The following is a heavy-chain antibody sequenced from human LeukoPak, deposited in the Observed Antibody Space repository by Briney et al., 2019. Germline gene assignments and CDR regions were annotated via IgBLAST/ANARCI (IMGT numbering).Heavy chain of an antibody. CDR2: IYTSGST. Sequence: PSETLSLTCTVSGGSISSGSYYWSWIRQPAGKGLEWIGRIYTSGSTNYNPSLKSRVTISVDTSKNQFSLKLSSVTAADTAVYYCGSMSGYYVPCYYYTDVWGKGTTVTVSS. CDR3: GSMSGYYVPCYYYTDV. CDR1: GGSISSGSYY. D-gene: IGHD3-22*01. V-gene: IGHV4-61*02. J-gene: IGHJ6*03.